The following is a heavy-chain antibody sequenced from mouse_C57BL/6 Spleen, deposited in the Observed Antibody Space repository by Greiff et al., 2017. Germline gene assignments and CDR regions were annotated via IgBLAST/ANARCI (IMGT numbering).Heavy chain of an antibody. Sequence: QVQLQQSGPGLVQPSQSLSFTCTASGFSLTSYCVHWVRQSPGQGLEWLGVIWSGGSTDYNAAFISRLSISKDNSNSQVFFKMNSLQADDTAIDYCAREYGYGAMDYWGQGTSVTVSS. V-gene: IGHV2-2*01. CDR1: GFSLTSYC. D-gene: IGHD2-2*01. CDR3: AREYGYGAMDY. CDR2: IWSGGST. J-gene: IGHJ4*01.